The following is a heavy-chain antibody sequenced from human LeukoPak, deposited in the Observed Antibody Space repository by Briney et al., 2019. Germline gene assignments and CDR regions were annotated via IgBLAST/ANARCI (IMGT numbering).Heavy chain of an antibody. J-gene: IGHJ5*02. D-gene: IGHD6-13*01. Sequence: GGSLRLSCAASGFTFSSYWMHWVRQAPGKGLVWVSRTNNDGSSTSYADSVKGRFTISRDNAKNTLYLQMNSLRAEDTAVYYCARPTKECSSWYWWFDPWGQGTLVTVSS. CDR2: TNNDGSST. V-gene: IGHV3-74*01. CDR3: ARPTKECSSWYWWFDP. CDR1: GFTFSSYW.